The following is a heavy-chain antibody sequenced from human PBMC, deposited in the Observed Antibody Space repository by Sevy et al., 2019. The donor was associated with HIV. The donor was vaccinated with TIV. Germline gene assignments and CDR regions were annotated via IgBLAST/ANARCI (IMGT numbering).Heavy chain of an antibody. J-gene: IGHJ4*02. V-gene: IGHV3-30*03. CDR2: ISYDGSNK. D-gene: IGHD6-19*01. Sequence: GGSLRLSCVASGFTFSSYGMHWVRQAPGKGLEWVAVISYDGSNKYYADSVKGRFTISRDNSKNTLYLQMNSLRAEDTAVYYCARLGGGAVGGFDYWGQGTLVTVSS. CDR1: GFTFSSYG. CDR3: ARLGGGAVGGFDY.